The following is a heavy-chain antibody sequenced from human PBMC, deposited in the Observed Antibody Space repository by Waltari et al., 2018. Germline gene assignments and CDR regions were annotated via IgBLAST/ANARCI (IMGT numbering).Heavy chain of an antibody. D-gene: IGHD3-22*01. CDR3: ARADGHKYYYDSKNGMDV. CDR2: IYYSGST. V-gene: IGHV4-59*01. J-gene: IGHJ6*02. Sequence: QVQLQESGPGLVKPSETLSLTCTVSGGSISSYYWSWIRQPPGRGLEWIGYIYYSGSTNYNPSLKRRVTISVDTSKNQFSLKLSSVTAADTAVYYCARADGHKYYYDSKNGMDVWGQGTTVTVSS. CDR1: GGSISSYY.